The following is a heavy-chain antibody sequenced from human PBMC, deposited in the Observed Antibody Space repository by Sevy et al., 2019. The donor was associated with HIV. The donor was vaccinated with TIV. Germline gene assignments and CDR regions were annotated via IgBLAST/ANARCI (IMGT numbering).Heavy chain of an antibody. D-gene: IGHD3-10*01. Sequence: GESLKISCAASGFTFSSYEMNWVHQAPGKGLEWVSYISSSGSTIYYADSVKGRFTISRDNAKNSLYLQMNSLRAEDTAVYYCARRTGFYYGSGIYFDYWGQGTLVTVSS. CDR2: ISSSGSTI. CDR1: GFTFSSYE. V-gene: IGHV3-48*03. CDR3: ARRTGFYYGSGIYFDY. J-gene: IGHJ4*02.